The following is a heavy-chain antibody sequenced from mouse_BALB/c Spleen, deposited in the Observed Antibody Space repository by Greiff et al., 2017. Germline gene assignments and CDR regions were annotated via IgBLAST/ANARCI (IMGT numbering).Heavy chain of an antibody. J-gene: IGHJ4*01. D-gene: IGHD4-1*01. V-gene: IGHV5-6*03. Sequence: DVKLVESGGGLVQPGGSLKLSCAASGFTFSSYGMSWVRQTPDKRLEWVATISSGGSYTYYPDSVKGRFTISRDNAKNTLYLQMSSLKSEETAMYYCTREGTGTKYYAMDYWGQGTSVTVSS. CDR2: ISSGGSYT. CDR1: GFTFSSYG. CDR3: TREGTGTKYYAMDY.